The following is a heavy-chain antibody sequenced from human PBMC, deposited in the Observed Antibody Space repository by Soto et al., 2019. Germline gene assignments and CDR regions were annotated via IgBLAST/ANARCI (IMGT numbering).Heavy chain of an antibody. CDR3: ARGSPDNWFDP. CDR2: INHSGST. Sequence: ETLCLPGAVYGGSFSGYYWSWIRQPPGKGLEWIGEINHSGSTNYNPSLKSRVTISVDTSKNQFSLKLSSVTAADTAVYYCARGSPDNWFDPWGQGTLVTVSS. J-gene: IGHJ5*02. CDR1: GGSFSGYY. V-gene: IGHV4-34*01.